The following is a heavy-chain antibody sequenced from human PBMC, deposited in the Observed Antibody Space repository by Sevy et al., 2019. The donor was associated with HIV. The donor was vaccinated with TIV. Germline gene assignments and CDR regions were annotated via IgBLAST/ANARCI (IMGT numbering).Heavy chain of an antibody. V-gene: IGHV3-30-3*01. Sequence: EGSLRLSCAASGFTFSSYAMHWVRQAPGKGLEWVAVISYDGSNKYYADSVKVRFTISRDNSKNTLYLQMNSLRAEDTAVYYCARSSLVAPDNFDYWGQGTLVTVSS. CDR3: ARSSLVAPDNFDY. J-gene: IGHJ4*02. D-gene: IGHD3-9*01. CDR1: GFTFSSYA. CDR2: ISYDGSNK.